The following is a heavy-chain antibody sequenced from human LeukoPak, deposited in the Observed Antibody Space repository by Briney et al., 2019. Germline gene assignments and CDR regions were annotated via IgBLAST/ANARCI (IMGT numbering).Heavy chain of an antibody. J-gene: IGHJ4*02. CDR3: ARDLRWLQLLDY. Sequence: PGGSLRLSCAASGLTFSSYAMHWVRQAPGKGLEWVAVISYDGSNKYYADSVKGRFTISRDNSKNTLYLQMNSLRAEDTAVYYCARDLRWLQLLDYWGQGTLVTVSS. CDR1: GLTFSSYA. V-gene: IGHV3-30*04. D-gene: IGHD5-24*01. CDR2: ISYDGSNK.